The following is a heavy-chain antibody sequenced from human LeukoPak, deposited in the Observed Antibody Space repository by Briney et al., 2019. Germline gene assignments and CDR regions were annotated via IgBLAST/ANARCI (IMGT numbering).Heavy chain of an antibody. CDR3: ARTYYYDSSGYPGDY. J-gene: IGHJ4*02. CDR2: INPSGGST. CDR1: GYTFTSYY. D-gene: IGHD3-22*01. V-gene: IGHV1-46*01. Sequence: ASVKVSCKASGYTFTSYYMHWVRQAPGQGLEWMGIINPSGGSTSYAQKFQGRVTMTRDMSTSTVYMELSSLRSEDTAVYYCARTYYYDSSGYPGDYWGQGTLVIVSS.